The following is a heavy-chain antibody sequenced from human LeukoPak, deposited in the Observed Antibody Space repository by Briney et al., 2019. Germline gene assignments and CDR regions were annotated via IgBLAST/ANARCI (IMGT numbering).Heavy chain of an antibody. CDR1: GFTFSDYD. CDR3: ARVAKERVGGVYYFDY. CDR2: IGTAGDR. J-gene: IGHJ4*02. Sequence: GGSLRLSCAASGFTFSDYDMHWVRQATGKGLEWVSAIGTAGDRYYTGSVKGRFTISRENAKNSLYLQMNSLRAGDTAVYYCARVAKERVGGVYYFDYWGQRTLVTVSS. V-gene: IGHV3-13*01. D-gene: IGHD1-1*01.